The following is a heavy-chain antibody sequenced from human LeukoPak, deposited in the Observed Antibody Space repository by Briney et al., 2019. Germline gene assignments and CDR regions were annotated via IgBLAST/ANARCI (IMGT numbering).Heavy chain of an antibody. CDR1: GYRFTSYW. Sequence: GGSLKISCKGSGYRFTSYWIGWVRQMPGKGLEWMGFIYTGDSDTRYSPSIQGQVTISADKSMSTAYLQWSSLKASDTAMYYCARRRGRYSGDAFDIWGQGTMVTVSS. CDR3: ARRRGRYSGDAFDI. V-gene: IGHV5-51*01. J-gene: IGHJ3*02. CDR2: IYTGDSDT. D-gene: IGHD1-26*01.